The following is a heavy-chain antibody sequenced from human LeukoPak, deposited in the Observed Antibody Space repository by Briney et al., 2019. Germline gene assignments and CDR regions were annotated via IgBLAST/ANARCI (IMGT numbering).Heavy chain of an antibody. CDR2: ISGSGGST. CDR3: AKDLEGSAFDI. D-gene: IGHD2-15*01. V-gene: IGHV3-23*01. CDR1: GFTLSSYS. J-gene: IGHJ3*02. Sequence: GGALRLSCAAPGFTLSSYSTSWARQTPGKGLEWVSAISGSGGSTYYADSVKGRFTISRDNYKNTLYLQMNSLRAEDTAVYYCAKDLEGSAFDIWGQGTMVTVSS.